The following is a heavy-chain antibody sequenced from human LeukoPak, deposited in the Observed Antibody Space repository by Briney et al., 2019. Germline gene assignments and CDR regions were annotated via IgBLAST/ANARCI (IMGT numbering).Heavy chain of an antibody. V-gene: IGHV3-20*04. CDR1: GFTFDDYG. CDR2: INWNGGST. D-gene: IGHD2-2*01. J-gene: IGHJ4*02. Sequence: GALRLSCAASGFTFDDYGMSWVRQAPGKGLEWVSGINWNGGSTGYADSVKGRFTISRDNAKNSLYLQMNSLRAEDTAVYYCARDKVAAAPGDYWGQGTLVTVSS. CDR3: ARDKVAAAPGDY.